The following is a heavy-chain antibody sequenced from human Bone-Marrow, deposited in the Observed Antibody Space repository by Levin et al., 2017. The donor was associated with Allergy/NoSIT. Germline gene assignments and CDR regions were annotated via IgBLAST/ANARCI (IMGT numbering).Heavy chain of an antibody. CDR1: GFTFRNYA. CDR3: AKDPATYFGSSADHHVDY. Sequence: GESLKISCAASGFTFRNYAMGWVRQAPGKGLKWVSSISGDGGRIYYADSVKGRFTISRDNSKDTLFLQMNSLRDEDTAVFYCAKDPATYFGSSADHHVDYWGLGTLVTVSS. J-gene: IGHJ4*02. D-gene: IGHD3-22*01. V-gene: IGHV3-23*01. CDR2: ISGDGGRI.